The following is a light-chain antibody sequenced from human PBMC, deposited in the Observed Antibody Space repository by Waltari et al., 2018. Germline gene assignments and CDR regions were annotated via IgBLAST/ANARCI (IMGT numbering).Light chain of an antibody. J-gene: IGLJ2*01. CDR3: SSYAGSDNLV. V-gene: IGLV2-8*01. Sequence: QSALTQPPSASGSPGQSAPISCTGSSNDVAAYNSFCWFQQHPGKAPKVMIYEVSKRPSGVPDRFSGSKSGNTASLTVSGLQAEDEADYYCSSYAGSDNLVFGGGTKLTVL. CDR2: EVS. CDR1: SNDVAAYNS.